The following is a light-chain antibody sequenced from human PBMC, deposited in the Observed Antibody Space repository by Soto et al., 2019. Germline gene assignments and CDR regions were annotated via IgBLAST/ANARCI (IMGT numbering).Light chain of an antibody. CDR1: QGISNY. J-gene: IGKJ1*01. Sequence: DIQMTQSPSSLSASVGDRVTITCRARQGISNYLAWYQQKPGKVPKLLIYAASTLQSGVPSRFSGSGSGTDFTLTISSLQPEDVATYYCQKYNSAQTTFGQGTKVEI. V-gene: IGKV1-27*01. CDR2: AAS. CDR3: QKYNSAQTT.